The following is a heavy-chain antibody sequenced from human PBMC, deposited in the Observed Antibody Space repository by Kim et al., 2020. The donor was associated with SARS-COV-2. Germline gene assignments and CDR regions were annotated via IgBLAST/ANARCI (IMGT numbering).Heavy chain of an antibody. CDR1: GFTFSSYG. Sequence: GGSLRLSCAASGFTFSSYGMHWVRQAPGKGLEWVAVISYDGSNKYYADSVKGRFTISRDNSKNTLYLQMNSLRAEDTAVYYCAKGISGWYPYYYYGMDVWGQGTTVTVSS. CDR2: ISYDGSNK. J-gene: IGHJ6*02. D-gene: IGHD6-19*01. V-gene: IGHV3-30*18. CDR3: AKGISGWYPYYYYGMDV.